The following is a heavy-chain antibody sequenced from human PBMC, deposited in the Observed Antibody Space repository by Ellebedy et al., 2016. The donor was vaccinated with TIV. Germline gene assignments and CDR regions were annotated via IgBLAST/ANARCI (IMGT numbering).Heavy chain of an antibody. CDR3: ARIVSWGWFDP. D-gene: IGHD1-26*01. V-gene: IGHV4-31*03. J-gene: IGHJ5*02. CDR2: IYYSGST. Sequence: SETLSLXXTVSGGSISSGGYYWSWIRQHPGKGLEWIGYIYYSGSTYFNPSLKSRVTISVDTSKNQFSLKLSSVTAADTAVYYCARIVSWGWFDPWGQGTLVTVSS. CDR1: GGSISSGGYY.